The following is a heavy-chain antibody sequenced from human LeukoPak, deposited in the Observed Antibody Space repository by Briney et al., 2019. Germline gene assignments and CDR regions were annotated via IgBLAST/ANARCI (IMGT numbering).Heavy chain of an antibody. CDR2: IYYTGNT. CDR3: ARLGYCSSTSCYDSFLFDY. Sequence: SETLSLTCTVSGGSISSNTYYWGWIRQPPGKGLEWIGTIYYTGNTYYNPSLKSRVTISVDTSNNQFSLKLSSVAAADTAVYYCARLGYCSSTSCYDSFLFDYWGQGTLVTVSS. D-gene: IGHD2-2*01. V-gene: IGHV4-39*01. J-gene: IGHJ4*02. CDR1: GGSISSNTYY.